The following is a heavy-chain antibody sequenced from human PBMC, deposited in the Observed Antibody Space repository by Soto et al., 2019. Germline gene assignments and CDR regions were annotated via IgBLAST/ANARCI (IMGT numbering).Heavy chain of an antibody. CDR3: ARTVGVGTRRNYFDY. V-gene: IGHV4-30-4*08. D-gene: IGHD6-13*01. CDR2: IYYSGST. Sequence: SETLSLTCTVSGGSISSGGYYWGWIRQHPGKGLEWIGYIYYSGSTYYNPSLKSRVTISVDTSKNQFSLKLSSVTAADTAVYYCARTVGVGTRRNYFDYWGQGTLVTVSS. J-gene: IGHJ4*02. CDR1: GGSISSGGYY.